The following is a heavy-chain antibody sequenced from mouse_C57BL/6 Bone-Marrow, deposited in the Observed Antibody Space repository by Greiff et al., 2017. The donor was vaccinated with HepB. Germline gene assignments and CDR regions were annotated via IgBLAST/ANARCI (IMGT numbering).Heavy chain of an antibody. CDR1: GYTFTSYW. CDR2: IYPGSGST. D-gene: IGHD1-1*01. Sequence: QVQLQQSGAELVKPGASVKMSCKASGYTFTSYWITWVKQRPGQGLEWIGDIYPGSGSTNYNEKFKSKATLTVDTSSSTAYMQLSSLTSEDSAVYYCARGGTTVVGDYWGQGTTLTVSS. V-gene: IGHV1-55*01. J-gene: IGHJ2*01. CDR3: ARGGTTVVGDY.